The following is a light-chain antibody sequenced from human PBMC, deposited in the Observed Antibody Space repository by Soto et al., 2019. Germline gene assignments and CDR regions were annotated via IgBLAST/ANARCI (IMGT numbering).Light chain of an antibody. J-gene: IGLJ1*01. CDR2: DVI. CDR1: TSDVGGHKY. CDR3: SSFTTTGRF. V-gene: IGLV2-14*03. Sequence: QSVLTQPASVSGFPGQSITISCTGTTSDVGGHKYVSWYQQHPGKAPKLVIYDVINRPSGVSTRFSGSKSGDTASLTISGLQAEDEADYYCSSFTTTGRFFGAGTKVTVL.